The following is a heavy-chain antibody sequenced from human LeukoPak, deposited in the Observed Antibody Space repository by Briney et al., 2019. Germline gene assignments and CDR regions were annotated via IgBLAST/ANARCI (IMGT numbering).Heavy chain of an antibody. CDR2: IKQDGSEK. Sequence: GGSLRLSCAASGFTFSSYWMSWVRQAPGKGLESVANIKQDGSEKYYVDSVKGRFTISRDDAKNSLYLQMNSLRAEDTAVYYCARVYIVVVPAAKPRWDWFDPWGQGTLVTVSS. V-gene: IGHV3-7*04. D-gene: IGHD2-2*02. CDR1: GFTFSSYW. J-gene: IGHJ5*02. CDR3: ARVYIVVVPAAKPRWDWFDP.